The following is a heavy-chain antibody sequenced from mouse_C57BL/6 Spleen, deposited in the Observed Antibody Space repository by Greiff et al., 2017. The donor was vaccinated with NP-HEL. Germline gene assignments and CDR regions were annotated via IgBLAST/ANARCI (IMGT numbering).Heavy chain of an antibody. Sequence: QVQLQQPGTELVKPGASVKLSCKASGYTFTSYWMHWVKQRPGQGLEWIGNINPSNGGTNYNEKFKSKATLTVDKSSSTAYMQLSSLTAEDAAVYYCSRDHYYGSSHWYFDVGGTGTTVTVSS. V-gene: IGHV1-53*01. CDR1: GYTFTSYW. CDR3: SRDHYYGSSHWYFDV. CDR2: INPSNGGT. J-gene: IGHJ1*03. D-gene: IGHD1-1*01.